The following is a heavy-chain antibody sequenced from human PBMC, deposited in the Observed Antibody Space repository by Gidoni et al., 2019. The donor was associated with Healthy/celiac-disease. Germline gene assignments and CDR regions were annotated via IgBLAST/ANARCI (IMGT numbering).Heavy chain of an antibody. D-gene: IGHD4-17*01. V-gene: IGHV3-9*01. Sequence: EVQLVESGGGLVQPGRSLRLSCAATGFTFDDYAMHWVRQAPGKGLEWVSGISWNSGSIGYADSVKGRFTISRDNAKNSLYLQMNSLRAEDTALYYCAKVGEPYGDYGLGYFDYWGQGTLVTVSS. CDR3: AKVGEPYGDYGLGYFDY. CDR1: GFTFDDYA. J-gene: IGHJ4*02. CDR2: ISWNSGSI.